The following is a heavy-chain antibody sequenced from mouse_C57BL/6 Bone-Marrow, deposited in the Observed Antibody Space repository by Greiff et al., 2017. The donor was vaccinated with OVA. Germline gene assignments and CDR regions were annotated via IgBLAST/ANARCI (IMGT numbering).Heavy chain of an antibody. CDR3: ARRGVIYYYGSSYPLDY. Sequence: QVHVKQSGAELVKPGASVKISCKASGYAFSSYWMNWVKQRPGKGLEWIGQIYPGDGDTNYNGKFKGKATLTADKSSSTAYMQLSSLTSEDSAVYFCARRGVIYYYGSSYPLDYWGQGTSVTVSS. CDR1: GYAFSSYW. J-gene: IGHJ4*01. CDR2: IYPGDGDT. D-gene: IGHD1-1*01. V-gene: IGHV1-80*01.